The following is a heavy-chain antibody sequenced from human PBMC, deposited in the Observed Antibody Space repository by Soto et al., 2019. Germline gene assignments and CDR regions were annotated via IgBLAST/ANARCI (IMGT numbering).Heavy chain of an antibody. CDR3: ARDLAAGDL. Sequence: GASVKVSCKASGYTFINYYIHWVRQAPGQGLEWTAIINPMGGSTNYAQEFQGRVTLTSDTSTSTVYMELSSLRFEDTALFYCARDLAAGDLWGQGTLVTVSS. D-gene: IGHD6-13*01. V-gene: IGHV1-46*01. J-gene: IGHJ5*02. CDR2: INPMGGST. CDR1: GYTFINYY.